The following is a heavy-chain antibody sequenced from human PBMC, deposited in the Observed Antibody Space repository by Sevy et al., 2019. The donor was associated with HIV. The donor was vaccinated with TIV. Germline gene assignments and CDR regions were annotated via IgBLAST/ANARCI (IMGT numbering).Heavy chain of an antibody. CDR1: GFTFSSYA. CDR2: ISGGGGRT. D-gene: IGHD1-26*01. J-gene: IGHJ4*02. V-gene: IGHV3-23*01. CDR3: ALYKLIVGGDKEDYFDY. Sequence: GGSLRLSCAGSGFTFSSYAMSWVRQAPGKGLEWVSGISGGGGRTYYADSVKGRFTISRDNSKNTLYLQMNSLRAEDTAIYYCALYKLIVGGDKEDYFDYWGQGTLVTVSS.